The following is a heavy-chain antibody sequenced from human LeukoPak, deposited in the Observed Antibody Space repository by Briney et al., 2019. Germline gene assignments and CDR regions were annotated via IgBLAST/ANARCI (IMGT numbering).Heavy chain of an antibody. Sequence: PSETVSLTCTVSGGSISSYYWSWIRQPPGKGLEWIGYIYNSGSTNYNPSLKSRVTISVDTSKNQFSLKLSSVTAADTAVYYCARPTYYYDSSGYYGAFDIWGQGTMVTVSS. D-gene: IGHD3-22*01. CDR2: IYNSGST. V-gene: IGHV4-59*01. CDR1: GGSISSYY. CDR3: ARPTYYYDSSGYYGAFDI. J-gene: IGHJ3*02.